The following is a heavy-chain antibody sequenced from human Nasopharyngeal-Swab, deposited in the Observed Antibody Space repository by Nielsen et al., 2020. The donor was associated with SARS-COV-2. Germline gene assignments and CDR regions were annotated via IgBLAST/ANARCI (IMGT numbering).Heavy chain of an antibody. Sequence: GESLKISCAASGFTLSGFWMHWVRQVPGKGLEWNSRINGDGTTTFYADFVKGRLTISRDNVRNTLYLQINTLTGEDTAVYYCVRGSGPHGSWDSWGQGTLVTVSS. CDR1: GFTLSGFW. V-gene: IGHV3-74*01. D-gene: IGHD1-26*01. CDR2: INGDGTTT. CDR3: VRGSGPHGSWDS. J-gene: IGHJ5*01.